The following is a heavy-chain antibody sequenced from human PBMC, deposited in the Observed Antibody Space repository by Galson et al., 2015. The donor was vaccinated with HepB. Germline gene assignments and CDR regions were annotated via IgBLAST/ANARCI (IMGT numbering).Heavy chain of an antibody. V-gene: IGHV4-59*03. D-gene: IGHD4-23*01. CDR3: ARTTDYGGYPGHSDY. CDR2: IYNSGST. Sequence: ETLSLTCTVSIGSINSDFWSWIRQPPGKGPEWIGCIYNSGSTNYNPSLRSRVTISLDTSKRQFSLKLTSVTPADTAVYYCARTTDYGGYPGHSDYWGQGMLVTVSS. CDR1: IGSINSDF. J-gene: IGHJ4*02.